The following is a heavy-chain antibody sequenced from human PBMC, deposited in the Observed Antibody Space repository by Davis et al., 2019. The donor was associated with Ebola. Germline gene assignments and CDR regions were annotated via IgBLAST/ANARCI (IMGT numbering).Heavy chain of an antibody. Sequence: AASVKVSCKASGYTFTSYDISWVRPATGQGPEWMGRMNPNSDNTGYPQKFQGRVTMTRNTSISTAYMELSSLRSEDTAVYYCARGYGVAADWGQGTLVTVSS. D-gene: IGHD2-15*01. CDR2: MNPNSDNT. J-gene: IGHJ4*02. CDR1: GYTFTSYD. CDR3: ARGYGVAAD. V-gene: IGHV1-8*02.